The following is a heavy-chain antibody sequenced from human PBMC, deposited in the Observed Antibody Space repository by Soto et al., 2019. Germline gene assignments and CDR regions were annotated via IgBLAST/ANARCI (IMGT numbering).Heavy chain of an antibody. CDR3: AKDLGKNYYYGMDV. CDR1: GFTFSSYA. J-gene: IGHJ6*02. Sequence: GGSLSLSCAASGFTFSSYAMSWVRQAPGKGLEWVSAISVSGGSTYYADSVKGRFTISRDNSKNTLYLQMNSLRAEDTAVYYCAKDLGKNYYYGMDVWGQGTTVTVSS. V-gene: IGHV3-23*01. CDR2: ISVSGGST. D-gene: IGHD3-16*01.